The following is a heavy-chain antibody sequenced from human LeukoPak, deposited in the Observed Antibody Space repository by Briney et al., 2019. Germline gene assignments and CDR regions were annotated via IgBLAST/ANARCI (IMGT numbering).Heavy chain of an antibody. J-gene: IGHJ6*03. CDR3: ARSNYYDSSGYLYYYFYYMDV. V-gene: IGHV4-61*01. Sequence: SQTLSLTCTVSGGSISSGSYYWSWIRQPPGKGLEWIGYIYYSGSTNYNPSLKSRVTISVDTSKNRFSLKLSSVTAADTAVYYCARSNYYDSSGYLYYYFYYMDVWGKGTTVTVSS. D-gene: IGHD3-22*01. CDR2: IYYSGST. CDR1: GGSISSGSYY.